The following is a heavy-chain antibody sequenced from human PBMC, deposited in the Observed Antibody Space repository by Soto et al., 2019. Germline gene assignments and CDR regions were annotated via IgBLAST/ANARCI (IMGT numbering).Heavy chain of an antibody. J-gene: IGHJ3*02. CDR1: GYTFTSYA. D-gene: IGHD6-19*01. Sequence: QVQLVQSGAEVKKPGASVKVSCKASGYTFTSYAMHWVRQAPGQRLEWMGWINAGNGNTKYSQKFQGRVTITRDTSASTAYIELSSLRSEDTALYYCARHHSSGWYGVLAVDIWGQGTMVTVSS. CDR2: INAGNGNT. CDR3: ARHHSSGWYGVLAVDI. V-gene: IGHV1-3*01.